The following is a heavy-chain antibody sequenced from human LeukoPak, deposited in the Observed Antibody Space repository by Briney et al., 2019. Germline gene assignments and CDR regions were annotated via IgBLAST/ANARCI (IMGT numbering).Heavy chain of an antibody. CDR1: GFTFSSYS. J-gene: IGHJ4*02. V-gene: IGHV3-21*01. CDR2: ISSSSSYI. Sequence: GGSLRLSCAASGFTFSSYSMNWVRQAPGKGLEWVSSISSSSSYIYYADSVKGRFTISRDNAKNSLYLQMNSLRAEDTAVYYCAKSSRAACSGGSCYSSRSLPYYFDYWGQGTLVTVSS. D-gene: IGHD2-15*01. CDR3: AKSSRAACSGGSCYSSRSLPYYFDY.